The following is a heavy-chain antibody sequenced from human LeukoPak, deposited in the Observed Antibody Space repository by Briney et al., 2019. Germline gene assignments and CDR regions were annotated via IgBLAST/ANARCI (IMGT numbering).Heavy chain of an antibody. J-gene: IGHJ4*02. CDR3: AKSREGVPTRCLDS. D-gene: IGHD5-24*01. CDR1: GFTFSAYG. V-gene: IGHV3-30*18. CDR2: ISFDGGTS. Sequence: GESLKISCAASGFTFSAYGMNWVRQAPGKGLEWVAIISFDGGTSYYADSVKGRFTISRDTSKNTLYLQMDSLRAEDTAVYYCAKSREGVPTRCLDSWGQGTLVTVSS.